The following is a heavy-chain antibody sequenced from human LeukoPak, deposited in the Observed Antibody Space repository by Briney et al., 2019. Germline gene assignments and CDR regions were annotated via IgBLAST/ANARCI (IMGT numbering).Heavy chain of an antibody. CDR1: GFTFSSYS. J-gene: IGHJ4*02. CDR3: AREKAGLVVVIAALDY. V-gene: IGHV3-21*01. CDR2: ISSSSSYI. Sequence: KPGGSLRLSCAASGFTFSSYSMNWVRQAPGKGLEWVSSISSSSSYIYYADSVKGRFTISRDNAKNSLYLQMNSLRAEDTAVYYCAREKAGLVVVIAALDYWGQGTLVTVSS. D-gene: IGHD2-21*01.